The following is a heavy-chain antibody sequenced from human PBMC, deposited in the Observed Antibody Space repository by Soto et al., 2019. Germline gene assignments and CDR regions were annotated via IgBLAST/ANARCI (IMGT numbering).Heavy chain of an antibody. Sequence: GGSLSLSCAASGFTFRSYSMNWVRQAPGKGLEWVSYISSSSSTIYYADSVKGQFTISRDNAKNSLYLQMNSLRVEDTAEYYCARGGVDGSGSSDYWGQGTLVTVSS. V-gene: IGHV3-48*01. CDR1: GFTFRSYS. CDR2: ISSSSSTI. CDR3: ARGGVDGSGSSDY. D-gene: IGHD3-10*01. J-gene: IGHJ4*02.